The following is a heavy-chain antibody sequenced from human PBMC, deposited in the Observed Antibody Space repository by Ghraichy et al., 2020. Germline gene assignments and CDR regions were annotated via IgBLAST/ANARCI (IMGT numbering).Heavy chain of an antibody. D-gene: IGHD2-15*01. V-gene: IGHV3-23*01. CDR2: ISGTGSGT. Sequence: GGSLRLSCAASGFTFSSYAMTWVRQAPGMGLEWVSTISGTGSGTYYADSVKGRFTISRDNSNTLFLQMNSLRAEDTALYYCAKGYCSGGSCYIGIDYWGQGTLVTVSS. J-gene: IGHJ4*02. CDR3: AKGYCSGGSCYIGIDY. CDR1: GFTFSSYA.